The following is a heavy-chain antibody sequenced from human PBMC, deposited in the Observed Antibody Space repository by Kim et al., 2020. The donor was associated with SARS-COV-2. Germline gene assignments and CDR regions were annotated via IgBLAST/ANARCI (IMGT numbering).Heavy chain of an antibody. V-gene: IGHV3-15*01. J-gene: IGHJ4*02. Sequence: GGSLRLSCAASGFTFSMSWMSWVRQAPGKGLEWVGRIKSKTDGGTIDYAAPVKGRFIISRDDSKNTLYLQLNSLKTEDTAVYFCTTVCHVYDNSGYSRWGQGTLVTVSS. CDR3: TTVCHVYDNSGYSR. CDR1: GFTFSMSW. D-gene: IGHD3-22*01. CDR2: IKSKTDGGTI.